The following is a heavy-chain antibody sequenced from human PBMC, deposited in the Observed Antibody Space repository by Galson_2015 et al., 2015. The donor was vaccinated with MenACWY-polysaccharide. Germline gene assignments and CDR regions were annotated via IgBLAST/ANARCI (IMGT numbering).Heavy chain of an antibody. Sequence: SLRLSCAASGFTFSDTAMGWVRQAPGKGLEWAAAIPGSAASTFYADSVKGRFTISRDNSNNMLYLQMNSLTVEDTAIYYCAKGKLGDGRDWGQGTLVTVSS. D-gene: IGHD5-24*01. CDR1: GFTFSDTA. V-gene: IGHV3-23*01. CDR3: AKGKLGDGRD. CDR2: IPGSAAST. J-gene: IGHJ4*02.